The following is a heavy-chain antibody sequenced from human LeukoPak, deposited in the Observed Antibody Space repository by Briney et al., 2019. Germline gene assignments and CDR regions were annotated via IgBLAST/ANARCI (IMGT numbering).Heavy chain of an antibody. D-gene: IGHD5-12*01. CDR2: ISFDGSNK. CDR3: ASDSWWLRFYYYYMYV. V-gene: IGHV3-30*03. Sequence: PGGSLRLSFTPSGFTFSSYGMHWVRQAPGKGLEWVAVISFDGSNKYYADSVKGRFPISRDNSKNTLYLQMNSLRAEDTAVYYCASDSWWLRFYYYYMYVWGKGTTVTVSS. J-gene: IGHJ6*03. CDR1: GFTFSSYG.